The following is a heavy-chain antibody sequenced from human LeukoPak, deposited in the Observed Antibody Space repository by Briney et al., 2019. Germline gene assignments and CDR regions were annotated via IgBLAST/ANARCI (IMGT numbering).Heavy chain of an antibody. CDR3: ARGEWELGYYMDV. CDR1: GVSISSRSYY. J-gene: IGHJ6*03. Sequence: SETLSLTCTVSGVSISSRSYYWGWIRQPPGKGLEWIGYISYSGSTNYNPSLKSRVTISVDTSKNQFSLKLSSVTAAGTAVYYCARGEWELGYYMDVWGKGTTVTISS. CDR2: ISYSGST. V-gene: IGHV4-61*05. D-gene: IGHD1-26*01.